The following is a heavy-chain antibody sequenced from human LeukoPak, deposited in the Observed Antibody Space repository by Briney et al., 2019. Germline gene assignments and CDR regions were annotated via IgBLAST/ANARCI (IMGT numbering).Heavy chain of an antibody. J-gene: IGHJ6*03. D-gene: IGHD5-24*01. CDR3: DRSPAGDRWPTAYYMDV. Sequence: GGSLRLSYAPASFTVTTCWMRSVRQAPGKGLEWVANIKEDGTEKYYVGSVKGRFTISRDNAKKSLYPQMNSLRDDDTAVYFCDRSPAGDRWPTAYYMDVWGKGTTVTVSS. CDR1: SFTVTTCW. V-gene: IGHV3-7*01. CDR2: IKEDGTEK.